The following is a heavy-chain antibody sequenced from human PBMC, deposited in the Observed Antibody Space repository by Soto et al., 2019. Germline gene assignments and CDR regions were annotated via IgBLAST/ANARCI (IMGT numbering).Heavy chain of an antibody. CDR2: IIPIFGTA. CDR1: GGTFSSYA. J-gene: IGHJ6*02. Sequence: ASVKVSCKASGGTFSSYAISWVRQAPGQGLEWMGGIIPIFGTANYAQKFQGRVTITADKSTSPAYMELSSLRSEDTAVYYCARKLTGTTPGDFYYYGMDVWGQGTTVTVSS. D-gene: IGHD1-20*01. V-gene: IGHV1-69*06. CDR3: ARKLTGTTPGDFYYYGMDV.